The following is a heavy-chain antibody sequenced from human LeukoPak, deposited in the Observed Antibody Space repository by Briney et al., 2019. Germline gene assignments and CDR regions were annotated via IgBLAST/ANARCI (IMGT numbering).Heavy chain of an antibody. CDR1: GFTFSSYS. V-gene: IGHV3-21*01. CDR3: ARGAAFGEFLGY. Sequence: PGGSLRLSCAASGFTFSSYSMNWVRQASGKGLEWVSSISSSSYIYYADSVKGRFTISRDNAKNTLYLQMNSLRAEDTAVYYCARGAAFGEFLGYWGQGTLVTVSS. CDR2: ISSSSYI. J-gene: IGHJ4*02. D-gene: IGHD3-10*01.